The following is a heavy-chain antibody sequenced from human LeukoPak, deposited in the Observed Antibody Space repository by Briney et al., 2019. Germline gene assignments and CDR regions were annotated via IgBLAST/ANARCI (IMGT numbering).Heavy chain of an antibody. J-gene: IGHJ5*02. V-gene: IGHV4-61*01. CDR1: GASVSSASY. CDR3: ARSRAFNSGAFDP. D-gene: IGHD1-26*01. Sequence: SETLSLTCTVSGASVSSASYWTWFRQPPGKGVEWIAHIYNGVNTNYNPSLKSRVTISVDTSKNQFSLRLNSVTAADTAVYYCARSRAFNSGAFDPWGQGSLVTVSS. CDR2: IYNGVNT.